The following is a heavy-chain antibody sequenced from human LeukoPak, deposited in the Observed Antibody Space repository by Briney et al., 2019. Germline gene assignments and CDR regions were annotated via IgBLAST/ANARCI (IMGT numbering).Heavy chain of an antibody. J-gene: IGHJ3*02. Sequence: GGSLRLSCAASGFTFDDYAMHWVRQAPGKGLEWVSGISWNSGSIGYADSVKGRFTISRDNAKNSLYLQMNSLRAEDMALYYCTKSVGSAAAGTFDAFDIWGQGTMVTVSS. D-gene: IGHD6-13*01. V-gene: IGHV3-9*03. CDR2: ISWNSGSI. CDR1: GFTFDDYA. CDR3: TKSVGSAAAGTFDAFDI.